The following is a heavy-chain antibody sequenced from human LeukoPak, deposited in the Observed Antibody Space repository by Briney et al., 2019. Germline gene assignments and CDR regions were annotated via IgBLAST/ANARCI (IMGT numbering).Heavy chain of an antibody. V-gene: IGHV5-51*01. D-gene: IGHD1-26*01. CDR2: IYPGDSDT. CDR1: GYSFTSYW. Sequence: GESLKISCKGSGYSFTSYWIGWVRQMPGKGLEWMGIIYPGDSDTGYSPSFQGQVTISADKSISTAYLQWSSLKASDTAMYYCARQGPGSYVGYYYGMDVWGQGTTVTVSS. CDR3: ARQGPGSYVGYYYGMDV. J-gene: IGHJ6*02.